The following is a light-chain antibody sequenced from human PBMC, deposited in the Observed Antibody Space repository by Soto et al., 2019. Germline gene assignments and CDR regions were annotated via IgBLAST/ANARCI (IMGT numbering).Light chain of an antibody. CDR1: QSISNNH. Sequence: EIVLTQSPGTVSLSPGERVTLSCRASQSISNNHLAWYQQKPGQAPRLLIHGTSNRATGIPDRFSGSGSGTDFTVTFSRLEPEDFAVYYCEYYGDSIIFGGGTKVEIK. CDR3: EYYGDSII. V-gene: IGKV3-20*01. CDR2: GTS. J-gene: IGKJ4*01.